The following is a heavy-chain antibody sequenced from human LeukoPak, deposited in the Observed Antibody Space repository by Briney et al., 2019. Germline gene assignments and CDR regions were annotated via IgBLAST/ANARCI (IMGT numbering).Heavy chain of an antibody. CDR2: ISSDGSSS. CDR1: GFTFSNSW. V-gene: IGHV3-74*01. J-gene: IGHJ4*02. CDR3: ARMATAFDY. Sequence: PGGSLRLSCVASGFTFSNSWMHSVRQVPGEGLLWVSRISSDGSSSIYADSVKGRFTISRDNAKNTLYLQMNSLRAEDTAVYYCARMATAFDYWGQGTLVTVSS. D-gene: IGHD1-1*01.